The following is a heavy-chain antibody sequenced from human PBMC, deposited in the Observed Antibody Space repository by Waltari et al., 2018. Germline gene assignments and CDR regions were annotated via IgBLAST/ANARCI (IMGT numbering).Heavy chain of an antibody. CDR3: GKLDYDGNGFPNYFDH. Sequence: EVRLLESGGGLVQPGGSLSLSCAASGFTFSSYHMNWVRQAPGKGLDWVSTISDSGGSTYYADSVKGRFTISRDNSKITLYLQMSSLRVEDTAIYYCGKLDYDGNGFPNYFDHWGQGTLVTVSS. J-gene: IGHJ4*02. D-gene: IGHD3-22*01. CDR1: GFTFSSYH. V-gene: IGHV3-23*01. CDR2: ISDSGGST.